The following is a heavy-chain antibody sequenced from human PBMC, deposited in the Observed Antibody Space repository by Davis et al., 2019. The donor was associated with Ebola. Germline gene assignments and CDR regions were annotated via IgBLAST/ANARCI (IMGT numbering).Heavy chain of an antibody. CDR3: ATASYDWLGNRYYGMDV. CDR2: IMPIVNLT. Sequence: SVKVSCKASGGTFSSYAINWVRQAPGQRLEWMGRIMPIVNLTNYAPKFQGKVTMTADKSTSTADMEVSRLTSDDTAVYYCATASYDWLGNRYYGMDVWGQGTTVTVSS. J-gene: IGHJ6*02. V-gene: IGHV1-69*04. CDR1: GGTFSSYA. D-gene: IGHD3-16*01.